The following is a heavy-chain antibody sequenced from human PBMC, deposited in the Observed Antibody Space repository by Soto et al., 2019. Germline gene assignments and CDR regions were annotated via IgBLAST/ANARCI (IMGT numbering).Heavy chain of an antibody. V-gene: IGHV1-3*01. CDR1: GYTFTSYA. D-gene: IGHD4-17*01. Sequence: QVQLVQSGAEVKKPGASVKVSCKASGYTFTSYAMHWVRQAPGQRLGRMGWINAGNGNTKYSQKFQGRVTITRDTSASTAYMELSSLRSEDTAVYYCARDYGDDERFDYWGQGTLVTVSS. CDR3: ARDYGDDERFDY. J-gene: IGHJ4*02. CDR2: INAGNGNT.